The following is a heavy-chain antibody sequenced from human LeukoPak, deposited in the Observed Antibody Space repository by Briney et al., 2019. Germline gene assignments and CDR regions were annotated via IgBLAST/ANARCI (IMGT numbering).Heavy chain of an antibody. CDR1: GYTFTSYA. Sequence: GASVKVSCKASGYTFTSYAMHWVRQAPGQRLEWMGWINASNGNTKYSQKFQGRVTMTRDTSTSTVCMELSSLRSEDTAVYYCARDSAAAAIFDYWGQGTLVTVSS. V-gene: IGHV1-3*01. CDR2: INASNGNT. J-gene: IGHJ4*02. CDR3: ARDSAAAAIFDY. D-gene: IGHD6-25*01.